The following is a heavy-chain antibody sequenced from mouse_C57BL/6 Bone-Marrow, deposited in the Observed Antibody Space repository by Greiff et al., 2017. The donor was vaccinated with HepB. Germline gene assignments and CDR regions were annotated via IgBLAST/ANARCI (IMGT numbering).Heavy chain of an antibody. Sequence: QVQLQQSGAELVRPGASVTLSCKASGYTFTDYEMHWVKQTPVHGLEWIGAIDPETGGTAYNQKFKGKAILTADKSSSPAYMELRSLTSEDSAVYYCTRCGHAMDYWGQGTSVTVSS. D-gene: IGHD1-1*02. CDR1: GYTFTDYE. CDR2: IDPETGGT. CDR3: TRCGHAMDY. V-gene: IGHV1-15*01. J-gene: IGHJ4*01.